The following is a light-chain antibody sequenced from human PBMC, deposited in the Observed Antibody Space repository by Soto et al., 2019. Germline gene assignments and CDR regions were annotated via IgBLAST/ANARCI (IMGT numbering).Light chain of an antibody. J-gene: IGLJ1*01. CDR3: CSYADGSIYF. V-gene: IGLV2-14*03. CDR1: SRDVGAYDY. Sequence: QSALTQPASVSGSPGQSITISCTGTSRDVGAYDYVSWYLQYPDKAPQLLIYYVDPRPSGVSSRFSGSKSGNTASLTISGLQAEDEGDYYCCSYADGSIYFFGTGTKVTVL. CDR2: YVD.